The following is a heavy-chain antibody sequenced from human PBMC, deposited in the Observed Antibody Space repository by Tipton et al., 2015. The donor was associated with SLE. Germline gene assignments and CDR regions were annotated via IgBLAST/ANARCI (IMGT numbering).Heavy chain of an antibody. Sequence: TLSLTCAVSGDSISSGGYSWSWIRQPPGKGLEWIGYIFHSENTHYNPSLKGRVTISVDRSKNLFSLKLTSVTAADTAVYYCARGGYCSSTSCLNWFDPWGQGTLVTVSS. J-gene: IGHJ5*02. D-gene: IGHD2-2*01. CDR1: GDSISSGGYS. CDR2: IFHSENT. V-gene: IGHV4-30-2*01. CDR3: ARGGYCSSTSCLNWFDP.